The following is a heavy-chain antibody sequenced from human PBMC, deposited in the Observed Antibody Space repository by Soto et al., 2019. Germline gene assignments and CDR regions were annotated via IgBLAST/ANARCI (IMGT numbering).Heavy chain of an antibody. V-gene: IGHV1-69*02. CDR1: GGTFSSYT. CDR2: IIPILGIA. D-gene: IGHD5-18*01. Sequence: QVQLVQSGAEVKKPGSSVKVSCKASGGTFSSYTISWVRQAPGQGLEWMGRIIPILGIANYAQKFQGRVTLTADKSTCTAYMELSSLRSEDTAVYYCARAITRGYSSSDAFDIWGQGTMVTVSS. J-gene: IGHJ3*02. CDR3: ARAITRGYSSSDAFDI.